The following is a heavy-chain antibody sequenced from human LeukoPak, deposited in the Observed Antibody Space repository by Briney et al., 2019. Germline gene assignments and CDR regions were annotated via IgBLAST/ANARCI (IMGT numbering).Heavy chain of an antibody. CDR2: INTGNGIT. CDR3: SRCGYSAGWSCDH. D-gene: IGHD5-18*01. V-gene: IGHV1-3*04. J-gene: IGHJ5*02. Sequence: ASVKVSCKASGYTFTSHNMHWVRQAPGQRLEWMGWINTGNGITKYSQKFQGRVTVTRDTSASTAYVEPSSLSTEDTAVYYCSRCGYSAGWSCDHWGQGTLVTVSS. CDR1: GYTFTSHN.